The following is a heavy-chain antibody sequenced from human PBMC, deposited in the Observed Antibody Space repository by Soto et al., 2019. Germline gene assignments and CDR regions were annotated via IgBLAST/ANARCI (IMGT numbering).Heavy chain of an antibody. J-gene: IGHJ4*02. CDR1: GGSISSSSYY. V-gene: IGHV4-39*02. CDR2: IYYSGST. D-gene: IGHD3-3*01. CDR3: ARDGLPNYDFWSGYQIDC. Sequence: PSETLSLTCTVSGGSISSSSYYWGWIRQPPGKGLEWIGSIYYSGSTYYNPSLKSRVTISVDTSKNQFSLKLSSVTAADTAVYYCARDGLPNYDFWSGYQIDCWGQGTLVTVSS.